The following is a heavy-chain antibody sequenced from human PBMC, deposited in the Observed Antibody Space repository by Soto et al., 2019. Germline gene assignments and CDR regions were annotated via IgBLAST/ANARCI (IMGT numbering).Heavy chain of an antibody. D-gene: IGHD1-20*01. Sequence: GESLNISCTGSGYNFPNYLIAWVRQMPGKGLEWMGIIYPGDSDTRYSPSFQGQVTISADKSISTAYRQWSTLKASDTAMYYGGRPYNVFDSGGQGKMVPISS. V-gene: IGHV5-51*01. CDR2: IYPGDSDT. CDR1: GYNFPNYL. CDR3: GRPYNVFDS. J-gene: IGHJ4*02.